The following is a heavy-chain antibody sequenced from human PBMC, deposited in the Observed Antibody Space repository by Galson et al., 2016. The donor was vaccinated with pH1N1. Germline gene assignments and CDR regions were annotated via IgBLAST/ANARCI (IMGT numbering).Heavy chain of an antibody. D-gene: IGHD4-17*01. Sequence: SLRLSCAASGFTFKNYWIHWVRQVPGKGLVWVSRIKTDGNNTDYADSVKGRFTISRDNAKNTLYLHMSSLRAEDTAVYYCARGRNDYGDYETLDFWGQGTLVTVSS. CDR1: GFTFKNYW. CDR3: ARGRNDYGDYETLDF. CDR2: IKTDGNNT. V-gene: IGHV3-74*01. J-gene: IGHJ4*02.